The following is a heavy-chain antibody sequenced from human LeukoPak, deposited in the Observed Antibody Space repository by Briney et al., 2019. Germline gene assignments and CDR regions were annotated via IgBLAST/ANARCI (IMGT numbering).Heavy chain of an antibody. Sequence: GGSLRLSCTASGFTFGDYAMSWVRQAPGKGLEWVGFIRSKAYGGTTEYAASVKGRFTISRDDSKSIAYLQTNSLKTEDTAVYYCTRYGDHVGAFDIWGQGTMVTVSS. CDR3: TRYGDHVGAFDI. V-gene: IGHV3-49*04. J-gene: IGHJ3*02. CDR2: IRSKAYGGTT. D-gene: IGHD4-17*01. CDR1: GFTFGDYA.